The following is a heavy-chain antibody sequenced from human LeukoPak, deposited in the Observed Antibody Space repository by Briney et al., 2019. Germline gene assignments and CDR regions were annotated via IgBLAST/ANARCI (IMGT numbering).Heavy chain of an antibody. CDR1: GDSISSRTHY. CDR3: ARGVVVLMVYGNWFDP. Sequence: SETLSPTCTVTGDSISSRTHYWGWIRQPPGKGLEWIGSIYYSGSTYYNPSLKSRVTISVDTSKNQFSLKLSSVTAADTAVYYCARGVVVLMVYGNWFDPWGQGTLVTVSS. J-gene: IGHJ5*02. D-gene: IGHD2-8*01. CDR2: IYYSGST. V-gene: IGHV4-39*07.